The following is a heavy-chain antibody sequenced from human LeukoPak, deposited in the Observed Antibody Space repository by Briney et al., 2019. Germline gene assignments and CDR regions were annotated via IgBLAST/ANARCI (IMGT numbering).Heavy chain of an antibody. CDR3: AREGRWESGYKFGSGTSALDF. CDR2: INPNRGDT. CDR1: RYIFTGYQ. V-gene: IGHV1-2*02. Sequence: ASVKVSCKASRYIFTGYQIHWVRQAPGEGLEWMGWINPNRGDTNYAQNFRDRVTVTRDSSVSTVYMELNSLRSDDTALYYCAREGRWESGYKFGSGTSALDFWGQGTLVTVSS. J-gene: IGHJ4*02. D-gene: IGHD3-10*01.